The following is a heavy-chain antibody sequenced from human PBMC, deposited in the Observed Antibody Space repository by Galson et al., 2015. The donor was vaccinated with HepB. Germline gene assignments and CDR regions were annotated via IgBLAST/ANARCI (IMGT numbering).Heavy chain of an antibody. CDR3: ARADDFWSGYRDAGTSRWFDS. J-gene: IGHJ5*01. CDR2: ISPILGIP. Sequence: SVKASCKASGDSFSIYAMSWVRQAPGQGLEWMGGISPILGIPNYAQKFQDRVTITADKSTGTAFMELSSLRSEDTAVYYCARADDFWSGYRDAGTSRWFDSWGQGTLVIVSS. V-gene: IGHV1-69*10. D-gene: IGHD3-3*01. CDR1: GDSFSIYA.